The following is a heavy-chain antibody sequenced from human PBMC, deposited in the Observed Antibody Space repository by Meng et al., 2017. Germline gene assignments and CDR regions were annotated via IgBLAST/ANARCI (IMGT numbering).Heavy chain of an antibody. CDR1: GFTFSSYA. Sequence: GESLKISCAASGFTFSSYAMSWVRQAPGKGLEWVSAISGSGGSTYYADSVKGRFTISRDNSKNTLYLQMNSLKAEDTAVYYWAKDRYYYDSSGYYDLDYWGQGTLVTVSS. D-gene: IGHD3-22*01. CDR3: AKDRYYYDSSGYYDLDY. CDR2: ISGSGGST. V-gene: IGHV3-23*01. J-gene: IGHJ4*02.